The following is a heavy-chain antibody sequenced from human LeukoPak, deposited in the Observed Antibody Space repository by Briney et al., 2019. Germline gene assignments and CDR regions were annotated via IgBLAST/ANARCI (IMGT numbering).Heavy chain of an antibody. Sequence: ASLKLSRKPSGYTSTGYYMHSVPHTPEQGLEWMGWIKPNSGGKNYAQKFQGRVTMTRDTSISTAYMELSRLRSDDTAVYYCARIRSYGDYVGVEFDPWGQGTLVTVSS. CDR2: IKPNSGGK. J-gene: IGHJ5*02. V-gene: IGHV1-2*02. CDR3: ARIRSYGDYVGVEFDP. D-gene: IGHD4-17*01. CDR1: GYTSTGYY.